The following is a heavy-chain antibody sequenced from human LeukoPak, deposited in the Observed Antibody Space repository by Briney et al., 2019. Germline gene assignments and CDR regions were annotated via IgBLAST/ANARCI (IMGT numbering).Heavy chain of an antibody. Sequence: PGECLTLSCSASGFTFSDYDMNWVRQAPGKGLEWVSSISGRSSHMYYGESVKGRFSIYRDNAKNSLYLQMNSLGAEDTAVYYCGRAFPPLRVSSAGDFWGQGTLVTASS. CDR2: ISGRSSHM. D-gene: IGHD3-16*01. J-gene: IGHJ4*02. CDR1: GFTFSDYD. CDR3: GRAFPPLRVSSAGDF. V-gene: IGHV3-21*01.